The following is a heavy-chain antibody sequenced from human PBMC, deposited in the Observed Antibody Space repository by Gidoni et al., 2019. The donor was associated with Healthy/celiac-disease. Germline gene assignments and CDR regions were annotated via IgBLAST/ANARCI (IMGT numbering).Heavy chain of an antibody. CDR1: GFTFSSYS. CDR2: ISSSSSTI. CDR3: ATLYYDFWSGLDY. D-gene: IGHD3-3*01. V-gene: IGHV3-48*02. J-gene: IGHJ4*02. Sequence: EVQLVESGGGLVQPGGSLRLSCAASGFTFSSYSMNWVRQAPGKGLELVSYISSSSSTIYYADSVKGRFTISRDNAKNSLYLQMNSLRDEDTAVYYCATLYYDFWSGLDYWGQGTLVTVSS.